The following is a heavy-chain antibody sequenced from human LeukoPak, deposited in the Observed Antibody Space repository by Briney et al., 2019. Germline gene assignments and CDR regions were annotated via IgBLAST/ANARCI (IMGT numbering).Heavy chain of an antibody. V-gene: IGHV1-24*01. D-gene: IGHD2/OR15-2a*01. CDR3: ATDAVVAKYYGAGY. Sequence: GASVKVSCKFSGYTLTELSMQWVRQAPGKGLEWMGGFDPEDGETIYAQKFQGRVTMTEDTSTDTAYMELSSLRSEDTAVYYCATDAVVAKYYGAGYWGQGTLVTVSS. CDR1: GYTLTELS. CDR2: FDPEDGET. J-gene: IGHJ4*02.